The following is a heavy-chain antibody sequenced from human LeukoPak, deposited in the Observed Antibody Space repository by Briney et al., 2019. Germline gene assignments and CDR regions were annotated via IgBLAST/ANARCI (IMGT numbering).Heavy chain of an antibody. V-gene: IGHV4-4*07. D-gene: IGHD2-15*01. Sequence: SETLSLTCTVSGGSINNYYWSWIRQPAGKGPEWIGRIYTRGSTNYNPSLKSRVTMSVDTSKNQFSLKLSSVTAADTAVYYCARGRYCSADICSGGDAFDIWGQGTMVSVSS. CDR3: ARGRYCSADICSGGDAFDI. CDR2: IYTRGST. CDR1: GGSINNYY. J-gene: IGHJ3*02.